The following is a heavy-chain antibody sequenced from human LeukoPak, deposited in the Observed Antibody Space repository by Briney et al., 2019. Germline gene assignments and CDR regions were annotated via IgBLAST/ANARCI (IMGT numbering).Heavy chain of an antibody. V-gene: IGHV1-2*02. CDR2: INPNSGGT. Sequence: ASVKVSCKASGYTFIAYYMHWVRQAPGQGLEWMGWINPNSGGTNYAQKFQGRVTMARDTSISTVYMELSRLRSDDTAVYYCARDSCSSTSCLSIDDYWGQGTLVTVSS. J-gene: IGHJ4*02. CDR3: ARDSCSSTSCLSIDDY. CDR1: GYTFIAYY. D-gene: IGHD2-2*01.